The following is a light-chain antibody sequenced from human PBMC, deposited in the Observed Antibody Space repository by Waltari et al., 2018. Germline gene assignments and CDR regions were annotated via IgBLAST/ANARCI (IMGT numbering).Light chain of an antibody. CDR1: GSDVGDHKF. CDR3: SSYTTITTVI. J-gene: IGLJ2*01. CDR2: EVS. Sequence: QSALTQPAPVSGAPGQSITISCPGTGSDVGDHKFVSWYQPHPGKAPKRRIYEVSNRPSGVSNRFSGSKSDNTASLTISGLQSEDEADYYCSSYTTITTVIFGGGTKLTVL. V-gene: IGLV2-14*01.